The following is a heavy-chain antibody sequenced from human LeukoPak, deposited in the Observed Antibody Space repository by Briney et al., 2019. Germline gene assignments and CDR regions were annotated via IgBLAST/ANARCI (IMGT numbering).Heavy chain of an antibody. V-gene: IGHV4-39*01. CDR1: GGSISSNSYY. CDR3: ARGRQQLVQGTYYYYYYMDV. J-gene: IGHJ6*03. CDR2: IYYSGST. D-gene: IGHD6-13*01. Sequence: SETLSLTCTVSGGSISSNSYYWGWIRQPPGKGLEWIGSIYYSGSTYYNPSLKSRVTISVDTSKNQFSLKLSSVTAADTAVYYCARGRQQLVQGTYYYYYYMDVWGKGTTVTVSS.